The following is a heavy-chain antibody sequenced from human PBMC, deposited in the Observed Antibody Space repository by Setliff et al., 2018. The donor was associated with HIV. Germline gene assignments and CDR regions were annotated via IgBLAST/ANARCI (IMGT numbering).Heavy chain of an antibody. Sequence: PSETLSPTCTVSGPSISPNYCSWIRQPPRKGLEWIGYIFYIGSSNNHPSLKSRATLSVDTSKNQLSLNLTSVTTADTAMYSCARDRGSCNFWRVLARGDNWFDTWGQGTLVTVSS. CDR3: ARDRGSCNFWRVLARGDNWFDT. D-gene: IGHD3-3*01. CDR2: IFYIGSS. J-gene: IGHJ5*02. CDR1: GPSISPNY. V-gene: IGHV4-59*01.